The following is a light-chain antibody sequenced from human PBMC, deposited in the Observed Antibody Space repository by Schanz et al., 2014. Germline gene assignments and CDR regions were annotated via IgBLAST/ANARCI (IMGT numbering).Light chain of an antibody. CDR3: QQYTISPIT. J-gene: IGKJ4*01. CDR1: QSVSSY. V-gene: IGKV3-20*01. Sequence: EIVLTQSPGTLSLSPGERATLSCRASQSVSSYLAWYQQKPGQAPRLLIYDASNRATGIPARFSGSGSGTDFTLTISRLEPEDFAVYYCQQYTISPITFGGGTKVEMK. CDR2: DAS.